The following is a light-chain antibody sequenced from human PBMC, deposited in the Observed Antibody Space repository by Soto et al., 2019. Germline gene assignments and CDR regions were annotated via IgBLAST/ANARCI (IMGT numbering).Light chain of an antibody. Sequence: DIQMTQSPSTLSASVGDRVTITCRASQSIGRWLAWYQQKGGRAPKLLVYEASSLENGVPSRFSGSGSGTEFTLTISSLQPDDFATYYCQHYHSYPWSFAQGTKVEIK. CDR1: QSIGRW. V-gene: IGKV1-5*03. J-gene: IGKJ1*01. CDR3: QHYHSYPWS. CDR2: EAS.